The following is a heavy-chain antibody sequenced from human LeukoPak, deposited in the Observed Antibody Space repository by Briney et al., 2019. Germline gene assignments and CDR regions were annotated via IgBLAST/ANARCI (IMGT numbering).Heavy chain of an antibody. D-gene: IGHD6-13*01. Sequence: GGSLTLSCAASGFTFSGFTIHWVRQASGQGLEWVANIKQDGSEKYYVDSVKGRFTISRDNAKNSLYLQMNSLRAEDTAVYYCARGRYSSSWSIDYWGQGTLVTVSS. J-gene: IGHJ4*02. CDR2: IKQDGSEK. V-gene: IGHV3-7*05. CDR1: GFTFSGFT. CDR3: ARGRYSSSWSIDY.